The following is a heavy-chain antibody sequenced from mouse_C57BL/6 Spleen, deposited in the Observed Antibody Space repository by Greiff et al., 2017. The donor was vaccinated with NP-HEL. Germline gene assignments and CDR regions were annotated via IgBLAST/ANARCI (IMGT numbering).Heavy chain of an antibody. Sequence: VQLQQSGAELVKPGASVKISCKASGYAFSSYWMNWVKQRPGQGLEWIGQIYPGDGDTNYNGKFKGQATLTAAPSSSTAYMPLRRLTSEDSAVYVSARGSSYVYFDVWGTGTTVTVSS. CDR2: IYPGDGDT. CDR1: GYAFSSYW. D-gene: IGHD1-1*01. CDR3: ARGSSYVYFDV. V-gene: IGHV1-80*01. J-gene: IGHJ1*03.